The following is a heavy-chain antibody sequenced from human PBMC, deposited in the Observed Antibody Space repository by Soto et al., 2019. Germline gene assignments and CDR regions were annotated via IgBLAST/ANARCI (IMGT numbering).Heavy chain of an antibody. CDR3: ARKDKSGYFNWFDP. J-gene: IGHJ5*02. CDR2: IFPSDSDT. Sequence: GESLKISCRTSGYRFTSYWIAWVRQMPGKGLEWMGVIFPSDSDTRYSPSFQGQVTISADRSTSTVFLQWASLKASDTAVYFCARKDKSGYFNWFDPWGQGTLVTVSS. CDR1: GYRFTSYW. D-gene: IGHD3-22*01. V-gene: IGHV5-51*01.